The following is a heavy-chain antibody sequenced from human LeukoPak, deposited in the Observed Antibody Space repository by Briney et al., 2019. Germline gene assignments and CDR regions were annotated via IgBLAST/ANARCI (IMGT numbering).Heavy chain of an antibody. CDR3: AKAYYYDSGSYYNVPVDY. V-gene: IGHV3-30-3*01. D-gene: IGHD3-10*01. Sequence: GGSLRLSCAASGFTFSSYAMHWVRQAPGKGLEWVAVISYDGSNKYYADSVKGRFTISRDNSKNTLNLEMNSLRAEDTAVYYCAKAYYYDSGSYYNVPVDYWGQGTLVTVSS. CDR1: GFTFSSYA. J-gene: IGHJ4*02. CDR2: ISYDGSNK.